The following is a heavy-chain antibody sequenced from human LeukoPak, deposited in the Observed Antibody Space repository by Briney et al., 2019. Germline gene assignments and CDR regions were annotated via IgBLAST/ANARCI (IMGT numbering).Heavy chain of an antibody. CDR1: GFTFSSYA. CDR2: ISGSGGST. V-gene: IGHV3-23*01. CDR3: AKDLNYGDFESPNFDY. D-gene: IGHD4-17*01. J-gene: IGHJ4*02. Sequence: LSGGSLRLSCAASGFTFSSYAMSWVRQAPGKGLEWVSAISGSGGSTYYADSVKGRFTISRDNSKNTLYLQMNSLRAEDTAVYYCAKDLNYGDFESPNFDYWGQGTLVTVSS.